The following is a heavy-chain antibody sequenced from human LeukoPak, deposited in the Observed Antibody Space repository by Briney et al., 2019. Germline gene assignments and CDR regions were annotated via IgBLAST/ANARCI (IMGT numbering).Heavy chain of an antibody. Sequence: GASVKVSCKASGYTFTSYDINWVRQATGQGLEWMGWMNPNSGNTGYAQKFQGRVTMTRNTSISTAYMELSSLRSEDTAVYYCARDVWELQGGAFDIWGQGTMVTVSS. CDR1: GYTFTSYD. D-gene: IGHD1-26*01. CDR3: ARDVWELQGGAFDI. CDR2: MNPNSGNT. V-gene: IGHV1-8*01. J-gene: IGHJ3*02.